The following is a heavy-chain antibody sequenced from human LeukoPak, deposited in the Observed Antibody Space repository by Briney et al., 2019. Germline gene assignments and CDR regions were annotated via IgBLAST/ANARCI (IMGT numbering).Heavy chain of an antibody. CDR1: GFTFSSYG. CDR2: ISYDGSNK. CDR3: ARAPVFFPSFFKAFDI. Sequence: GGSLRLSCAASGFTFSSYGMHWVRQAPGKGLEWVAVISYDGSNKYYADSVKGRFTISRDNSKNTLYLQMNSLRAEDTAVYYCARAPVFFPSFFKAFDIWGQGTMVTVSS. J-gene: IGHJ3*02. V-gene: IGHV3-30*19. D-gene: IGHD1-26*01.